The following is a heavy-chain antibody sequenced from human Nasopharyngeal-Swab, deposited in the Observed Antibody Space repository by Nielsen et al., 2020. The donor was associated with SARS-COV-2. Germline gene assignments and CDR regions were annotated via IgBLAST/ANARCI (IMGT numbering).Heavy chain of an antibody. J-gene: IGHJ6*03. V-gene: IGHV1-8*01. CDR3: ARGFIVATIFHYYYMDV. Sequence: ASVKVSCKASGYTFTSYDINWVRQATGQGLEWMGWMNPNSGNTGYAQKFQGRVTMTRNTSISTAYMELSSQRSEDTAVYYCARGFIVATIFHYYYMDVWGKGTTVTVSS. CDR1: GYTFTSYD. CDR2: MNPNSGNT. D-gene: IGHD5-12*01.